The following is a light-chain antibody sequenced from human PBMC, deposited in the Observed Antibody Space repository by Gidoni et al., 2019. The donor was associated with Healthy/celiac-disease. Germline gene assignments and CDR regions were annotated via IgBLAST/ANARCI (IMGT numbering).Light chain of an antibody. CDR1: QSISSW. Sequence: IQITQAPSTLSASVGDRATIPCRASQSISSWLAWYQQKPGKAPKLLIYTASSLESGVPSRFSGSGSGTEFTLTISSLQPDDFATYYCQQYNSYPWTFGQGTKVEIK. CDR2: TAS. J-gene: IGKJ1*01. V-gene: IGKV1-5*03. CDR3: QQYNSYPWT.